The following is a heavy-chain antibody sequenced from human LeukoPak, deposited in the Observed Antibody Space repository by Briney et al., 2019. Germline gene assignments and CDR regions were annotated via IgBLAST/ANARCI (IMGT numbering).Heavy chain of an antibody. D-gene: IGHD3-9*01. Sequence: GGSLRLSCAASGFSLSSYSMEWVRQAPGKGLEWFSSITISSNYIYYADSVKGRFTISRDNAKNSLYLQMNSLRAEGTAVYFCARDGHGDGILSGYSYFRMDVWGQGTTVTVSS. J-gene: IGHJ6*02. V-gene: IGHV3-21*01. CDR2: ITISSNYI. CDR3: ARDGHGDGILSGYSYFRMDV. CDR1: GFSLSSYS.